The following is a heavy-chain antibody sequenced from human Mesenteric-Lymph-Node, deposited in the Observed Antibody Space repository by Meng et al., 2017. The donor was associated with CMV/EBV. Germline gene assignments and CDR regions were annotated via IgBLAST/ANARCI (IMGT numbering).Heavy chain of an antibody. D-gene: IGHD5-24*01. Sequence: SETLSLTCSVSGTSISSSGYYWCWIRQPPGKGLEWIGTIYCSGSTYYTPSLKSRVTISVDTSKNQFSMKLSSVTAADTAVYYCARRVDMATIVLDNWGQGTLVTVSS. J-gene: IGHJ4*02. CDR1: GTSISSSGYY. CDR2: IYCSGST. CDR3: ARRVDMATIVLDN. V-gene: IGHV4-39*01.